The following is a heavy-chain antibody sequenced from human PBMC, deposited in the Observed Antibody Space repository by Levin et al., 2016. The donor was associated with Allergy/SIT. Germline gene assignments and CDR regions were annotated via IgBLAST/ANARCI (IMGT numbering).Heavy chain of an antibody. V-gene: IGHV4-31*03. D-gene: IGHD4-17*01. CDR2: IYYSGST. CDR1: GGSISSGGYY. Sequence: SETLSLTCTVSGGSISSGGYYWSWIRQHPGKGLEWIGYIYYSGSTYYNPSLKSRVTISVDTSKNQFSLKLSSVTAADTAVYYCACRTVTNRDFDYWGQGTLVTVSS. J-gene: IGHJ4*02. CDR3: ACRTVTNRDFDY.